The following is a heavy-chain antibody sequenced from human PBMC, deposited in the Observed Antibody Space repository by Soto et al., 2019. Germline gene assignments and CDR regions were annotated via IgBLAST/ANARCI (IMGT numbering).Heavy chain of an antibody. D-gene: IGHD1-26*01. Sequence: QVQLVQSGAEVKKPGASVKVSCKASGYTFTSYGISWVRQAPGQGLEWMGWISAYNGNTRYAQKLQGRVTMTTDTSTGTADMELRSLRSDDTAVYYCAGCVGWEPLDYWGQGTLVTVSS. J-gene: IGHJ4*02. CDR1: GYTFTSYG. CDR2: ISAYNGNT. CDR3: AGCVGWEPLDY. V-gene: IGHV1-18*01.